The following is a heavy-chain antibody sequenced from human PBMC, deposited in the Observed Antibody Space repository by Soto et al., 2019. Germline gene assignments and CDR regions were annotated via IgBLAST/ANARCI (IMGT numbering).Heavy chain of an antibody. CDR2: TRNKANSYTT. Sequence: PGGSLRLSCAASGFTFSDHYMDWVRQAPGKGLEWVGRTRNKANSYTTEYAASVKGRFTISRDDSKNSLYLQMNSLKTEDTAVYYCARDGVQRYWGQGTLVTVSS. D-gene: IGHD6-13*01. CDR1: GFTFSDHY. J-gene: IGHJ4*02. V-gene: IGHV3-72*01. CDR3: ARDGVQRY.